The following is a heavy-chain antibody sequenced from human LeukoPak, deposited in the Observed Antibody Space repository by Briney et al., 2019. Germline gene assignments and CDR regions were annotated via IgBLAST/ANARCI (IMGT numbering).Heavy chain of an antibody. V-gene: IGHV4-34*01. CDR3: ASPGGRRLGSGSYYKKNWFDP. Sequence: NPSETLSLTCAVYGGSFSGYYWSCIRQPPGKGLEWIGEINHSGSTNYNPSLKSRVTISVDTSKNQFSLKLSSVTAADTAVYYCASPGGRRLGSGSYYKKNWFDPWGQGTLVTVSS. J-gene: IGHJ5*02. CDR2: INHSGST. D-gene: IGHD3-10*01. CDR1: GGSFSGYY.